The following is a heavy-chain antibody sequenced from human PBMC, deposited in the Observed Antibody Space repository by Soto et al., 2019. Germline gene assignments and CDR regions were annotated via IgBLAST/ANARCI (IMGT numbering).Heavy chain of an antibody. CDR1: GGSISSGDYY. CDR2: IYYSGST. CDR3: ASSYYDFWSGPSDRKGPYYYGMDV. Sequence: QVQLQESGPGLVKPSQTLSLACTVSGGSISSGDYYWSWIRQPPGKGLEWIGYIYYSGSTYYNPSLKSRVTISVDTSKNQFSLKLSSVTAADTAVYYCASSYYDFWSGPSDRKGPYYYGMDVWGQGTTVTVSS. J-gene: IGHJ6*02. D-gene: IGHD3-3*01. V-gene: IGHV4-30-4*01.